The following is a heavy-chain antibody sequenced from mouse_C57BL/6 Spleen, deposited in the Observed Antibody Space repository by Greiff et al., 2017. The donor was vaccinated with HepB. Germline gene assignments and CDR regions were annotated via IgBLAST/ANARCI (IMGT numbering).Heavy chain of an antibody. D-gene: IGHD2-5*01. CDR2: INPSSGYT. J-gene: IGHJ2*01. CDR1: GYTFTSYW. CDR3: ARSDYSNPDY. V-gene: IGHV1-7*01. Sequence: VQLQQSGAELAKPGASVKLSCKASGYTFTSYWMHWVKQRPGQGLEWIGYINPSSGYTKYNQKFKYKATLTADKSSSTAYMQLSSLTYEDSAVYYCARSDYSNPDYWGQGTTLTVSS.